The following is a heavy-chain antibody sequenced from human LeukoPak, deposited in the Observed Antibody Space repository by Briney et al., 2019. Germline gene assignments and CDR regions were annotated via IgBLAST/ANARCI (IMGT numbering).Heavy chain of an antibody. Sequence: SETLSLTCTVSGGSISSGSYYWSWIRQPAGKGLEWIGRIYTSGSTNYNPSLKSRVTISVDTSKNQFSLKLSSVTAADTAVYYCARGRVRGPRNFDYWGQGTLVTVSS. J-gene: IGHJ4*02. V-gene: IGHV4-61*02. CDR3: ARGRVRGPRNFDY. CDR1: GGSISSGSYY. D-gene: IGHD1-1*01. CDR2: IYTSGST.